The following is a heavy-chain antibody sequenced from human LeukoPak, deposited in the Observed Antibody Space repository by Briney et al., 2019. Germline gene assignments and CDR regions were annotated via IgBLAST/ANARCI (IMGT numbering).Heavy chain of an antibody. CDR3: AGEEGIAAAAAIYYYGMDV. D-gene: IGHD6-13*01. J-gene: IGHJ6*02. CDR2: IIPILGIA. Sequence: SVKVSCKASGGTFSSYAISWVRQAPGQGLEWMGRIIPILGIANYAQKFQSRVTITADKSTSTAYMELSSLRSEDTAVYYCAGEEGIAAAAAIYYYGMDVWGQGTTVTVSS. V-gene: IGHV1-69*04. CDR1: GGTFSSYA.